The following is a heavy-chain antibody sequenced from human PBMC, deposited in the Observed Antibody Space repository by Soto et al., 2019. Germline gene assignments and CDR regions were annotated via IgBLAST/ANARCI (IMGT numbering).Heavy chain of an antibody. Sequence: GGSLRLSCAASGFTFSSYEMNWVRQAPGKGLEWVSYISSSGSTIYYADCVKGRFTISKDNAKNSLYLQMNSLRAEDTAVYYCARDLGRTITTPSSVDYWGQGTLVTVSS. D-gene: IGHD4-4*01. V-gene: IGHV3-48*03. CDR2: ISSSGSTI. J-gene: IGHJ4*02. CDR3: ARDLGRTITTPSSVDY. CDR1: GFTFSSYE.